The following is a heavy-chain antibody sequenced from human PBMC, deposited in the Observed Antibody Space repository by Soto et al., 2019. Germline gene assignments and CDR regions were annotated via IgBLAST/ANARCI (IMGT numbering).Heavy chain of an antibody. Sequence: PGGSLRLSCAASGFTFSSYSMNWVRQAPGKGLEWVSYISSSSSTIYYADSVKGRFTISRDNAKNSLYLQMNSLRDEDTAVYYCARDQRNWNYNAPYYFDYWGQGTLVTVSS. V-gene: IGHV3-48*02. CDR3: ARDQRNWNYNAPYYFDY. CDR2: ISSSSSTI. CDR1: GFTFSSYS. J-gene: IGHJ4*02. D-gene: IGHD1-7*01.